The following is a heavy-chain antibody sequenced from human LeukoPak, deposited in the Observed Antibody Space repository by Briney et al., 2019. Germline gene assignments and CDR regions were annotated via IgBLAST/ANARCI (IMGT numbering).Heavy chain of an antibody. D-gene: IGHD3-10*01. Sequence: GGSLRLSCAASGFTFSSNWMHWVRQAPGKGLEWVSGISWNSGSIGYADSVKGRFTISRDNAKNSLYLQMNSLRAEDTALYYCAKYIFSYGAGSYLAHWGQGTLVTVSS. V-gene: IGHV3-9*01. CDR2: ISWNSGSI. J-gene: IGHJ4*02. CDR3: AKYIFSYGAGSYLAH. CDR1: GFTFSSNW.